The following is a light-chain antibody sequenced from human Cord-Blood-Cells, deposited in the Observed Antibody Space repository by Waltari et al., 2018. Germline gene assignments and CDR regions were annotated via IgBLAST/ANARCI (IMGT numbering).Light chain of an antibody. CDR3: QQSYSTPPT. J-gene: IGKJ1*01. CDR1: QSISSY. CDR2: AAS. V-gene: IGKV1-39*01. Sequence: DIQMTQCPSSLSQSVGDRVTMTCRASQSISSYLNWYQQKPGKATKLLIYAASSLQSGVPSRFSGSGSGTDFTLTISSLQPEDFATYYCQQSYSTPPTFGQGTKVEIK.